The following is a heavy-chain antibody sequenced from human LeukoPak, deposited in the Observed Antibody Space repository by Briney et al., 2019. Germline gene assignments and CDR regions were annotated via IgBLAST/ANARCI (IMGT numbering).Heavy chain of an antibody. CDR3: AKDNCSGGSCYSLDY. CDR2: ISWNSGSI. CDR1: GFTFDDYA. Sequence: SLRLSCAASGFTFDDYAMHWVRQAPGKGLEWVSGISWNSGSIGYADSVKGRFTISRDNAKNSLYLQMNSLRAEDTALYYCAKDNCSGGSCYSLDYWGQGTLVTVSA. J-gene: IGHJ4*02. V-gene: IGHV3-9*01. D-gene: IGHD2-15*01.